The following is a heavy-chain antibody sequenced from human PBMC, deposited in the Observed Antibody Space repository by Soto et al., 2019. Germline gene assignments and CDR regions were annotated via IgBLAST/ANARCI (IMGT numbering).Heavy chain of an antibody. CDR2: ISSSSSTI. Sequence: GGSLRLSCAASGFTFSSYSMNWVRQAPGEGLEWVSYISSSSSTIYYADSVKGRFTISRDNAKNSLYLQMNSLRAEDTAVEYCAQLSGGVTPGAFDIWGQGTMVTVSS. CDR3: AQLSGGVTPGAFDI. CDR1: GFTFSSYS. D-gene: IGHD2-21*02. V-gene: IGHV3-48*01. J-gene: IGHJ3*02.